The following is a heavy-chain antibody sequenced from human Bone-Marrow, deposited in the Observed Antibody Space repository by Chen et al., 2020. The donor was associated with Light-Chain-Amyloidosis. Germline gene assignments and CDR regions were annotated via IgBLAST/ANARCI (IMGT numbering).Heavy chain of an antibody. J-gene: IGHJ5*02. Sequence: EVQLVESGGGVVQPGGSLRLSCAASGFAFDDYAMHWVRQAPGKGLEWVSLISWDGGSTYYADSVKGRFTISRDNSKNSLYLQMNSLRTEDTALYYCAKDIFATYDPWGQGTLVTVSS. V-gene: IGHV3-43*02. D-gene: IGHD1-26*01. CDR1: GFAFDDYA. CDR3: AKDIFATYDP. CDR2: ISWDGGST.